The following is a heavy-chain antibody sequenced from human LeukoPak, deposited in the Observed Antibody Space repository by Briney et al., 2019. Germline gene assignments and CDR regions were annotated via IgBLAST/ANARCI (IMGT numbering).Heavy chain of an antibody. D-gene: IGHD3-10*01. J-gene: IGHJ2*01. V-gene: IGHV4-39*01. Sequence: PSETLSLTCSVSGDSISNRDFYWVWLRQPPGKGLEYIGSIYYSGSTYYNPSLKSRVTISVDTSKNQFSLKLSSVTAADTAVYYCARGKYYYGSGTYYTRSYDWYFDLWGRGTLVTVSS. CDR2: IYYSGST. CDR1: GDSISNRDFY. CDR3: ARGKYYYGSGTYYTRSYDWYFDL.